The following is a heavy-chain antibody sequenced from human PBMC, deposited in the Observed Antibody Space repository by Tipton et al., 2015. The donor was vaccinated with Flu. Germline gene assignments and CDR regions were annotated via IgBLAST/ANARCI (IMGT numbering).Heavy chain of an antibody. V-gene: IGHV3-30*04. J-gene: IGHJ4*02. CDR1: GFTFNSYS. Sequence: SLRLSCAASGFTFNSYSVHWVRQAPGKGLEWLADILRDGRVRNYADSLEGRLTISRDSSKNTLSLQMHSLRAEDTAVYYCAKDNGFWSGFYKFFGYWGQGILVTVSS. CDR3: AKDNGFWSGFYKFFGY. CDR2: ILRDGRVR. D-gene: IGHD3-3*01.